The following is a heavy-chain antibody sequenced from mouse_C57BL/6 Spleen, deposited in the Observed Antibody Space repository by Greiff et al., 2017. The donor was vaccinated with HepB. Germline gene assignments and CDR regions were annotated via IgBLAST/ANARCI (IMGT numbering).Heavy chain of an antibody. D-gene: IGHD1-1*01. CDR1: GYTFTSYG. CDR3: ARKLCSYWYFDV. V-gene: IGHV1-81*01. CDR2: IYPRGGNT. J-gene: IGHJ1*03. Sequence: QVQLQQSGAELASPGASVKLSCKASGYTFTSYGISWVKQRTGQGLEWIGEIYPRGGNTYYNQKFKGKATLTADKSSSTAYMELRSLTSEDSAVYFCARKLCSYWYFDVWGTGTTVTVSS.